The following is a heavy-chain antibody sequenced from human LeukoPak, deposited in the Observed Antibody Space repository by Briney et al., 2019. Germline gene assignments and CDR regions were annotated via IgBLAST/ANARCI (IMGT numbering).Heavy chain of an antibody. CDR1: GFTVSNNY. V-gene: IGHV3-66*02. Sequence: GGSLRLSCAASGFTVSNNYMSWVRQAPGKGLEWVSVIYSGDNTYYVESVKGRFTISRDNSKDTLFLQMNRLRAEDTAVYYCAGRRVLDASFDYWGQGTLVTVSS. J-gene: IGHJ4*02. D-gene: IGHD3-16*01. CDR3: AGRRVLDASFDY. CDR2: IYSGDNT.